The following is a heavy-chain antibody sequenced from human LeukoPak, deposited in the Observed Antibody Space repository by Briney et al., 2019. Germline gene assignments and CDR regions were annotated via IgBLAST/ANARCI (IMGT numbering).Heavy chain of an antibody. Sequence: SSETLSLTCSVSGGSIYSHYWSWIRQPPGKRLEWIGYIFNTGNTNYNPSLASRVTMSVDTSRAQFFLRLSPVTAADTAIYYCASRPADTTWYGVFDYWSQGTLVTVSS. D-gene: IGHD3-10*01. J-gene: IGHJ4*02. CDR2: IFNTGNT. V-gene: IGHV4-59*11. CDR1: GGSIYSHY. CDR3: ASRPADTTWYGVFDY.